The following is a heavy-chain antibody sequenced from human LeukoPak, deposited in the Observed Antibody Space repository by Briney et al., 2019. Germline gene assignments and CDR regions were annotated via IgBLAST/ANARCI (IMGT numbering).Heavy chain of an antibody. Sequence: ASVKVSCKASGYTFTSYAMNWVRQAPGQGLEWMGWINTNTGNPTYAQGFTGRFVFTLDTSVSTAYLQICSLEAEDTAVYYCARGADFWSGYPVDYYGMDVWGQGTTVTVSS. V-gene: IGHV7-4-1*01. CDR3: ARGADFWSGYPVDYYGMDV. CDR1: GYTFTSYA. D-gene: IGHD3-3*01. CDR2: INTNTGNP. J-gene: IGHJ6*02.